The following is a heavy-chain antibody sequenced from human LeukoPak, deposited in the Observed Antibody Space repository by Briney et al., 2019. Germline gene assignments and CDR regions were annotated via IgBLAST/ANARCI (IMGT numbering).Heavy chain of an antibody. CDR1: GYTFTSYG. D-gene: IGHD2-15*01. J-gene: IGHJ4*02. V-gene: IGHV1-18*01. CDR3: ARDRRDIVVVVAATDFDY. CDR2: ISAYNGNT. Sequence: ASVKVSCKASGYTFTSYGISWVRQAPGQGVERMGWISAYNGNTNYAQKLQGIVTMTTDTSTSTAYMELRSLRSDDTAVYYCARDRRDIVVVVAATDFDYWGQGTLVTVSS.